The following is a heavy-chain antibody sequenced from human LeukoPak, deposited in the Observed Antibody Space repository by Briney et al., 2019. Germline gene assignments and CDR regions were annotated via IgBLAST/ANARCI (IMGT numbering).Heavy chain of an antibody. CDR1: GYTFTSCG. Sequence: GASVKVSCKASGYTFTSCGITWVRQAPGQGLEWMGWISPYNGNTIYAQKLQGRVTMTTDTSTSTAYLELRSLRSDDTAVYYCARGFTRDAFDIWGQGTMVTVSS. V-gene: IGHV1-18*01. J-gene: IGHJ3*02. CDR3: ARGFTRDAFDI. CDR2: ISPYNGNT.